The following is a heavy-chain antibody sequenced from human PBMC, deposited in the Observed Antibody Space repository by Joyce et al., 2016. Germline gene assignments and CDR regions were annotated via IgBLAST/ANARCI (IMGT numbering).Heavy chain of an antibody. Sequence: QAQLVQSGAEMKKPGSSVKVSCKTSEATFERYAITWGRLAPGQGPEWIGGIIPFYGKTDFSPKFQDRVTITADKSTVTVYLELRGLRSEDTAVYYCARGEAYCTIRSCSVAWFDPWGQGTLVTVSS. D-gene: IGHD2-21*01. CDR2: IIPFYGKT. J-gene: IGHJ5*02. V-gene: IGHV1-69*06. CDR1: EATFERYA. CDR3: ARGEAYCTIRSCSVAWFDP.